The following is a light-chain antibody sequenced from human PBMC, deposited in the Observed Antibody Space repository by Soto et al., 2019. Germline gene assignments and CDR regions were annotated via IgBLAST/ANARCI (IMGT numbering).Light chain of an antibody. V-gene: IGLV2-14*03. CDR1: SSDVGGDNY. J-gene: IGLJ2*01. CDR3: SSFRSISTYV. Sequence: QSALTQPASVSGSPGQSITISCTGTSSDVGGDNYVYWYQQHPGKAPRLMIYDVSNRPSGDSNRFSGSKSGNTASLTIALLPDDDADDYYYSSFRSISTYVFGGGTKVTVL. CDR2: DVS.